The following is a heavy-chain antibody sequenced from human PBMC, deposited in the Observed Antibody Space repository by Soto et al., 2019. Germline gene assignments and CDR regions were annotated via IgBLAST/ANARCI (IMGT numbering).Heavy chain of an antibody. D-gene: IGHD6-13*01. Sequence: QVQLVASGGGLVKPGGSLRLSCAASGFTFSDHYMSWIRQAPGMGLAWVAYISGSGFTIYNADSVKGRFTISRDNAKNSLYLQMDSLRAEDTAVYYCARNTLSAAGSDNYGLDVWGRGTTVAVSS. V-gene: IGHV3-11*01. J-gene: IGHJ6*02. CDR2: ISGSGFTI. CDR1: GFTFSDHY. CDR3: ARNTLSAAGSDNYGLDV.